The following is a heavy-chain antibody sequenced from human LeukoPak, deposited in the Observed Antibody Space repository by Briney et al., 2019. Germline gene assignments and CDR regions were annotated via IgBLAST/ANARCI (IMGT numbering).Heavy chain of an antibody. CDR1: GGSISSYY. D-gene: IGHD7-27*01. J-gene: IGHJ4*02. V-gene: IGHV4-59*08. CDR2: IYYSGST. Sequence: PSETLSLTCTVSGGSISSYYWSWIRQPPGKGLEWIGYIYYSGSTNYNSSLKSRVTISVDTSRNQFSLKLSSVTAADTAVYYCARHGGKTGTFDYWGQGTLVTVSS. CDR3: ARHGGKTGTFDY.